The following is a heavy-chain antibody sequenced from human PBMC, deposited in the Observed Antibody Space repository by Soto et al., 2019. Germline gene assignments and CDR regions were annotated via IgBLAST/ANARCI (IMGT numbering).Heavy chain of an antibody. D-gene: IGHD6-13*01. CDR3: AKEAGTIGYYGMDV. CDR1: GFTFSSYG. J-gene: IGHJ6*02. CDR2: ISYDGSNK. V-gene: IGHV3-30*18. Sequence: GSLRLSCAASGFTFSSYGMHWVRQAPGKGLEWVAVISYDGSNKYYADSVKGRFTISRDNSKNTLYLQMNSLRAEDTAVYYCAKEAGTIGYYGMDVWGQGTTVTVSS.